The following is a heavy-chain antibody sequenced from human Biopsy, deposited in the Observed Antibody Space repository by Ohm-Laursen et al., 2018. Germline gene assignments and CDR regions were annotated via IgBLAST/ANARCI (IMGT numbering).Heavy chain of an antibody. Sequence: SQTLSLTCAVYGESFNGYYWSWIRQTPGRGLEWIGEINHSGRTNYNPSLKSRVTISVDTSKNQFSLKVRSVTAADTAVYYCVRGVDYYDPYHYYALDVWGQGTMDIVSS. D-gene: IGHD3-22*01. CDR2: INHSGRT. V-gene: IGHV4-34*01. J-gene: IGHJ3*01. CDR3: VRGVDYYDPYHYYALDV. CDR1: GESFNGYY.